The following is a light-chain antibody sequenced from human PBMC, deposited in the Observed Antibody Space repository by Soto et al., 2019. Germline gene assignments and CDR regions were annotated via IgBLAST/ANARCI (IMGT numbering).Light chain of an antibody. CDR1: QSVSTY. V-gene: IGKV3-11*01. CDR3: QQRTNWPLGT. J-gene: IGKJ4*01. Sequence: EIVLTQSPATLSLSPGERATLSCRASQSVSTYLAWYRHKPGQAPRLLIYDASNRATGIPARFSGSGSGTGFTLTISSLEPEDFAVYYCQQRTNWPLGTFGGGTKVEIK. CDR2: DAS.